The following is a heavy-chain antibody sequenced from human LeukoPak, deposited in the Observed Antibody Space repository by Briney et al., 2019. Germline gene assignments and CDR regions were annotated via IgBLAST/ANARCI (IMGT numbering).Heavy chain of an antibody. CDR2: IYTSGST. Sequence: SETLSLTCTVSGGSISSYYWSWIRQPAGKGLEWIGRIYTSGSTNYNPSLKSRVTMSVDTSKNQFSLKLSSVTAADTAVYYCARAKNRVDTASYNYYYYMDVWGKGTTVTVSS. V-gene: IGHV4-4*07. CDR1: GGSISSYY. CDR3: ARAKNRVDTASYNYYYYMDV. J-gene: IGHJ6*03. D-gene: IGHD5-18*01.